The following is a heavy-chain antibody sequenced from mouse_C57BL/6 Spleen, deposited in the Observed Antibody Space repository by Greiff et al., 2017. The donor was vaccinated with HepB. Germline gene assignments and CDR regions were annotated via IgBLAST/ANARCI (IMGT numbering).Heavy chain of an antibody. CDR2: ILPGSGST. V-gene: IGHV1-9*01. D-gene: IGHD1-1*01. J-gene: IGHJ2*01. CDR1: GYTFTGYW. CDR3: ARASYYYGSSFFDY. Sequence: VQLVESGAELMKPGASVKLSCKATGYTFTGYWIEWVKQRPGHGLEWIGEILPGSGSTNYNEKFKGKATFTADTSSNTAYMQLSSLTTKDSAIYSCARASYYYGSSFFDYWGQGTTLTVSS.